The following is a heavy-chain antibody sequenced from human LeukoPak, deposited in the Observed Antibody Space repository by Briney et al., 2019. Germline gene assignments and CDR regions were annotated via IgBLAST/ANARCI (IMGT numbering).Heavy chain of an antibody. V-gene: IGHV3-30*02. J-gene: IGHJ6*03. CDR2: IRYDGSNK. CDR1: GFTFISYG. Sequence: GSLRLSFAASGFTFISYGMHWVRPAPGKGLEWVTFIRYDGSNKYYADSVKGRFIISRDNSKNTLYLQMNSLRAEDTAVYYCAKDTVKVTTIRRVPHYMDVWGKGTTVTISS. D-gene: IGHD5-12*01. CDR3: AKDTVKVTTIRRVPHYMDV.